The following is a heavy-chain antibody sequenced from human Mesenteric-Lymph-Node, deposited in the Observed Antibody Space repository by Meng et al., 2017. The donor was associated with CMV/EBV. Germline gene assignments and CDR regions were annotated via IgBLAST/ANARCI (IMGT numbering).Heavy chain of an antibody. J-gene: IGHJ4*02. V-gene: IGHV4-34*01. CDR1: GGSFSGYY. D-gene: IGHD3-9*01. Sequence: QVHLPQVGQGLLKPSETLSVTCAGYGGSFSGYYWNWIRQSPEKGLEWIGEINHSGSTTYNPSFTSRIIISVDTSTNQISLNMSSVTAADTAVYYCARGSSYDILTGYFDYWGQGALVTVSS. CDR2: INHSGST. CDR3: ARGSSYDILTGYFDY.